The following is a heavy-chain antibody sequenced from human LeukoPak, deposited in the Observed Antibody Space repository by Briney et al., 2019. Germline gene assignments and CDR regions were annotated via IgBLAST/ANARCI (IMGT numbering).Heavy chain of an antibody. J-gene: IGHJ4*02. D-gene: IGHD6-19*01. Sequence: ASVKVSCNASGYTFTGYYIHWVRQAPGQGLEWMGWINPNSGGTNYAQKFQGRVTMTRDTSISTAYMELSRLRSDDTAVYYCAKEGSSGWVPNYWGQGTLVTVSS. CDR1: GYTFTGYY. CDR3: AKEGSSGWVPNY. V-gene: IGHV1-2*02. CDR2: INPNSGGT.